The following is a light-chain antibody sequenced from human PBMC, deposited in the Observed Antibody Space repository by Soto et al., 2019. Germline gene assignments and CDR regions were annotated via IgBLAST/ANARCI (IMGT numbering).Light chain of an antibody. V-gene: IGLV2-14*01. CDR3: SSYTSSSTLYV. Sequence: LTQPASVSGSPGQSITIACTGTSSDVGGYNYVSWYQQHPGKAPKLMIYEVSNRPSGVSNRFSGPKSGNTASLTISGLQAEDEADYYCSSYTSSSTLYVFGTGTKVTVL. CDR1: SSDVGGYNY. J-gene: IGLJ1*01. CDR2: EVS.